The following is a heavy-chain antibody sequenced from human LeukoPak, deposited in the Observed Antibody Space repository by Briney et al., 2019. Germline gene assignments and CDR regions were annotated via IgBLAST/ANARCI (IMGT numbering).Heavy chain of an antibody. J-gene: IGHJ3*02. CDR1: GGSISTYY. CDR2: IYTSGNT. Sequence: SETLSLTCTVSGGSISTYYWSRIRQPAGKGLERIGRIYTSGNTYYNPSLKSRVTMSVDTSKNQFSLKLSSVTAADTAVYYCATTWGKATLDAFDIWGQGTMVTVSS. CDR3: ATTWGKATLDAFDI. D-gene: IGHD3-16*01. V-gene: IGHV4-4*07.